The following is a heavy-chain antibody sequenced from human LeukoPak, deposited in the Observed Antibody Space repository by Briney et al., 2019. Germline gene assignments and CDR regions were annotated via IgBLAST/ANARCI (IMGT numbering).Heavy chain of an antibody. CDR2: VYYTGST. D-gene: IGHD6-13*01. CDR1: GGSISSYY. Sequence: ASETLSLTCTVSGGSISSYYWSWVRQPPGKGLEWIGFVYYTGSTNYSPSLKSRVTISVDTSKNQFSLKLRSVTAADTAVYYCARISSSNWYNERGAXDVXXQGTXVTVSS. J-gene: IGHJ3*01. CDR3: ARISSSNWYNERGAXDV. V-gene: IGHV4-59*01.